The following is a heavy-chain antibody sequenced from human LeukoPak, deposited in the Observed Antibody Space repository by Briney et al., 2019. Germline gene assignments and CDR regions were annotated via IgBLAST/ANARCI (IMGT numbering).Heavy chain of an antibody. V-gene: IGHV4-34*01. CDR3: ARGREMATLTPFDY. CDR2: INHSGST. J-gene: IGHJ4*02. CDR1: GGSFSGYY. D-gene: IGHD5-24*01. Sequence: PSETLSLTCAVYGGSFSGYYWSWIRQPPGKGPEWIGEINHSGSTNYNPSLKSRVTISVDTSKNQFSLKLSSVTAADTAVYYCARGREMATLTPFDYWGQGTLVTVSS.